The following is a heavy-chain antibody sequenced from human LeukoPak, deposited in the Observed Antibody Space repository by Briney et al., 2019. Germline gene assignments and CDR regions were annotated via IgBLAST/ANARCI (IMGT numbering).Heavy chain of an antibody. CDR2: INPNSGGT. CDR1: GYTFTGYY. V-gene: IGHV1-2*02. J-gene: IGHJ4*02. Sequence: ASVKVSCKASGYTFTGYYMHWVRQAPGQGLGWMGWINPNSGGTNYAQKFQGRVTMTRDTSISTAYMELSRLRSDDTAVYYCARDLAYCGGDCSTDYWGQGTLVTVSS. CDR3: ARDLAYCGGDCSTDY. D-gene: IGHD2-21*02.